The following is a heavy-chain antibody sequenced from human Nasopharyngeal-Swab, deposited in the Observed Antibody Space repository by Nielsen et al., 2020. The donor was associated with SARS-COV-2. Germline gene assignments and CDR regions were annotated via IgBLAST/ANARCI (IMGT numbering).Heavy chain of an antibody. CDR2: VNSDGSTK. V-gene: IGHV3-74*01. CDR3: GRAGYYRIDY. D-gene: IGHD2-15*01. CDR1: GFTFSSYW. Sequence: GESLKIFCSASGFTFSSYWMQWVRQAPGKGLEWVARVNSDGSTKNHADSLQGRFSISRDNVKNEVYLQVSGLRGEDTAVYYCGRAGYYRIDYWGQGTLVTVSS. J-gene: IGHJ4*02.